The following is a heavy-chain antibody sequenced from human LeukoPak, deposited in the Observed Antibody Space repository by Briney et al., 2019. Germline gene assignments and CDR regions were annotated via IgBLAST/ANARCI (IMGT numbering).Heavy chain of an antibody. CDR2: ISGSGGST. J-gene: IGHJ3*02. D-gene: IGHD6-19*01. CDR3: AKGQWLRPNHDAFDI. CDR1: GFTFSSYA. V-gene: IGHV3-23*01. Sequence: PGGSLRPSCAASGFTFSSYAMSWVRQAPGKGLEWVSAISGSGGSTYYADSVKGRFTISRDNSKNTLYLQMNSLRAEDTAVYYCAKGQWLRPNHDAFDIWAKGQWSPSLQ.